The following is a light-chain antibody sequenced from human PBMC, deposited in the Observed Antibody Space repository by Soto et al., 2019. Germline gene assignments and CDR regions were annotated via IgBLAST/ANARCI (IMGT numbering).Light chain of an antibody. CDR1: SSDVGSYNL. CDR2: EGS. J-gene: IGLJ1*01. Sequence: ALTQPPSVSGSPGQSITISCTGTSSDVGSYNLVSWYQQHPGKAPKLMIYEGSKRPSGVSNRFSGSKSGNTASLTISGLQAEDEADYYCCSYAGSSTYVFGTGTKLTVL. CDR3: CSYAGSSTYV. V-gene: IGLV2-23*01.